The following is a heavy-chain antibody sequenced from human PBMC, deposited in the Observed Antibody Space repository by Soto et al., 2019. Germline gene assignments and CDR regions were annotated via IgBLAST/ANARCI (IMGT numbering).Heavy chain of an antibody. J-gene: IGHJ6*02. CDR1: GYSFTSYW. D-gene: IGHD3-22*01. V-gene: IGHV5-51*01. CDR2: IYPGDSDT. CDR3: ARTVYYRTTPAYYYYYGMDV. Sequence: GESLKISCKGSGYSFTSYWIGWVRQMPGKGLEWMGIIYPGDSDTRYSPYFQGQVTISADKSISTAYLQWSSLKASDTAMYYCARTVYYRTTPAYYYYYGMDVWGQGTTVTVSS.